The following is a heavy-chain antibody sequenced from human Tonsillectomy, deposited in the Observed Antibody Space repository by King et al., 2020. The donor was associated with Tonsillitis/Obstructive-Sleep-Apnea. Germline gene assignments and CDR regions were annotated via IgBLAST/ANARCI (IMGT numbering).Heavy chain of an antibody. D-gene: IGHD3-3*01. CDR3: ARSTIFGVVITPLYFDY. J-gene: IGHJ4*02. CDR1: GSSFSGYY. V-gene: IGHV4-34*01. CDR2: INHSGST. Sequence: VQLQQWGAGLLKPSETLSLPCAVSGSSFSGYYWSWIRQPPGKGLEWIGEINHSGSTNYNPSLKSRVTISVDTSKNQFSLNLSSVTAADTAVYYCARSTIFGVVITPLYFDYWGQGTLVTVSS.